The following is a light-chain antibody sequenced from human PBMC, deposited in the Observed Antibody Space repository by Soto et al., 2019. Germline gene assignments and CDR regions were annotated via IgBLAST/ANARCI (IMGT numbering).Light chain of an antibody. J-gene: IGKJ2*01. CDR3: QRYGSSSYT. Sequence: EIVLTQSPGTLSLSPGERATLSCRASQSVSSSYLAWYQQKPGQAPRLLIYGASSRVTGIPDRFSGSGSGTDFTLTISRLEPEDFAVYYCQRYGSSSYTFGQGTKLEIK. CDR2: GAS. V-gene: IGKV3-20*01. CDR1: QSVSSSY.